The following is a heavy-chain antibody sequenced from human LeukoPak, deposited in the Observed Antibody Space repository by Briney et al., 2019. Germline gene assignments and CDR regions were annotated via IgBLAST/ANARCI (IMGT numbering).Heavy chain of an antibody. D-gene: IGHD6-19*01. V-gene: IGHV4-4*02. CDR3: ARGVAVAGSTYFQH. Sequence: SETLSLTCAVSGGSISSSNWWSWVRQPPGKGLEWIGEIYHSGSTNYNPSLKSRVTISVDKSKNQFSLKLSSVTAADTAVCYCARGVAVAGSTYFQHWGQGTLVTVSS. CDR2: IYHSGST. J-gene: IGHJ1*01. CDR1: GGSISSSNW.